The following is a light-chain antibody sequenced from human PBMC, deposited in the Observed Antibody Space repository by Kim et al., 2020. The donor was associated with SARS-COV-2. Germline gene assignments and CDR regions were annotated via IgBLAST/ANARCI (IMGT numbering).Light chain of an antibody. CDR2: DKN. Sequence: GQTVRITCQGEMLRRNYARWYQQKPGQAPVLVMYDKNNRPSGIPDRFSGSGSGNTASFTITGAQAADEAEDYCNSRDRDSTGNLYVFGPGTKVTVL. J-gene: IGLJ1*01. CDR1: MLRRNY. V-gene: IGLV3-19*01. CDR3: NSRDRDSTGNLYV.